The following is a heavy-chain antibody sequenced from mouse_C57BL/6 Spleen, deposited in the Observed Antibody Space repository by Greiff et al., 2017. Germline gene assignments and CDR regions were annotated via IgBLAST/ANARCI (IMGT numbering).Heavy chain of an antibody. V-gene: IGHV1-15*01. Sequence: VQLQQSGAELVRPGASVTLSCKASGYTFTDYEMHWVKQTPVHGLEWIGAIDPETGGTAYNQKFKGKAILTADKSSSTAYMVLRSLTSEDSAVYYCTRRVLRYFDYWGQGTTLTVSS. CDR2: IDPETGGT. CDR3: TRRVLRYFDY. CDR1: GYTFTDYE. D-gene: IGHD2-14*01. J-gene: IGHJ2*01.